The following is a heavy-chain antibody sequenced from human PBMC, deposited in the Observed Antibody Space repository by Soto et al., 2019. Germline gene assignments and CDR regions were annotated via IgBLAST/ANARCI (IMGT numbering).Heavy chain of an antibody. CDR1: GYTFTGYY. Sequence: GASVKVSCKASGYTFTGYYMHWVRQAPGQGLEWMGWINPNSGGTNYAQKFQGRVTMTRDTSISTAYMELSRLRSDDTAVYYCAREILTGYYDTFDPWGQGILVTVS. CDR3: AREILTGYYDTFDP. D-gene: IGHD3-9*01. CDR2: INPNSGGT. V-gene: IGHV1-2*02. J-gene: IGHJ5*02.